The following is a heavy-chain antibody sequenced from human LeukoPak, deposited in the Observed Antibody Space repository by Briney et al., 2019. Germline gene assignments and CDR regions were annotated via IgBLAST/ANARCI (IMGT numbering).Heavy chain of an antibody. CDR2: ISSSSSTI. Sequence: GGSLRLSCAASGFTFSSYSMSWVRQAPGKGLEWVSYISSSSSTIYQADSVKGRFTISRDNAKSSLYLQMNSLRAEDTAVYYCSRHTSSWHAMDVWGQGTTVTVSS. D-gene: IGHD6-13*01. CDR1: GFTFSSYS. J-gene: IGHJ6*02. CDR3: SRHTSSWHAMDV. V-gene: IGHV3-48*04.